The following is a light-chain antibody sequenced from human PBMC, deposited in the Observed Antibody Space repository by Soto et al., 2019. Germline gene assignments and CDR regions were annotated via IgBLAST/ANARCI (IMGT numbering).Light chain of an antibody. CDR3: QQYNTSPLP. V-gene: IGKV3-20*01. CDR1: QSVSSSY. CDR2: GAS. J-gene: IGKJ1*01. Sequence: IILTLSPGTLSLSPMGIASLSFMASQSVSSSYIAWYQQKRGQAPRRLIYGASIRATGIPDRFSGSGSGTDFTLTISRLEPEDFALYYCQQYNTSPLPFGQGTKV.